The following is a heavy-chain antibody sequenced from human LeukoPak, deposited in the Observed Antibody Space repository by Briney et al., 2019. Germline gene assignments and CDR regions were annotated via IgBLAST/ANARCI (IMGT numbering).Heavy chain of an antibody. CDR3: ARIPGYYDSSGHP. J-gene: IGHJ5*02. V-gene: IGHV4-34*01. Sequence: GSLRLSCAASGFTFSSYAMSWIRQPPGKGLEWIGEINHSGSTNYNPSLKSRVTISVDTSKNQFSLKLSSVTAADTAVYYCARIPGYYDSSGHPWGQGTLVTVSS. CDR1: GFTFSSYA. D-gene: IGHD3-22*01. CDR2: INHSGST.